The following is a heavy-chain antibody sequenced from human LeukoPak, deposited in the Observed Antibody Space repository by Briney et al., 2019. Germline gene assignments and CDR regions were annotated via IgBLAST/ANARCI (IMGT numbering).Heavy chain of an antibody. D-gene: IGHD3-3*01. J-gene: IGHJ6*02. CDR3: ARDQIITIFGVVSYYGMDV. V-gene: IGHV4-34*01. CDR1: GGSFSGYY. Sequence: PSETLSLTCAVYGGSFSGYYWSWIRQPPGKGLEWIGEINHSGSTNYNPSLKSRVTISVDTSKNQFSLKLSSVTAADTAVYYCARDQIITIFGVVSYYGMDVWGQGTTVTASS. CDR2: INHSGST.